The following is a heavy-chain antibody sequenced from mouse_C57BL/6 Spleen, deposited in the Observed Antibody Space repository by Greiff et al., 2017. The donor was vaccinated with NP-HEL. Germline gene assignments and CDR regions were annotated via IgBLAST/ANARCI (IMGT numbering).Heavy chain of an antibody. CDR3: ARDQRDGNYSYWYFDV. Sequence: EVHLVESGGGLVKPGGSLKLSCAASGFTFSSYAMSWVRQTPEKRLEWVATISDGGSYTYYPDNVKGRFTISRDNAKNNLYLQMSHLKSEDTAMYYCARDQRDGNYSYWYFDVWGTGTTVTVSS. V-gene: IGHV5-4*01. CDR1: GFTFSSYA. D-gene: IGHD2-1*01. CDR2: ISDGGSYT. J-gene: IGHJ1*03.